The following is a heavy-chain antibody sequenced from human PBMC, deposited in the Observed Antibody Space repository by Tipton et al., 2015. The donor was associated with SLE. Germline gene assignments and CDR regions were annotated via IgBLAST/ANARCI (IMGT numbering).Heavy chain of an antibody. CDR3: AGGTGAYFAH. D-gene: IGHD3-16*01. Sequence: GSLRLPCAASGFTYSGYAMHWVRQAPGKGLEWVAFIRADGSNKDYADSVKGRFTISRDNSKNTLYLQMNRLRVEDTAVYYCAGGTGAYFAHWGQGTLVTVSS. J-gene: IGHJ4*02. V-gene: IGHV3-30*02. CDR1: GFTYSGYA. CDR2: IRADGSNK.